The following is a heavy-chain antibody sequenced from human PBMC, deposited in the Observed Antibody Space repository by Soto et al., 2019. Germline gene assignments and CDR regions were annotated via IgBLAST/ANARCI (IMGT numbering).Heavy chain of an antibody. V-gene: IGHV3-74*01. J-gene: IGHJ2*01. CDR1: GFTFSSYW. Sequence: EVQLVESGGGLVQPGGSLRLSCAASGFTFSSYWMHWVRQAPGKGLVWVSRINSDGSSTSYADSVKGRFTISRDNAKNTLYLKMNSLRAADTAVYSCARGGSPNWYFELWGRGTLVTVSS. CDR3: ARGGSPNWYFEL. D-gene: IGHD1-26*01. CDR2: INSDGSST.